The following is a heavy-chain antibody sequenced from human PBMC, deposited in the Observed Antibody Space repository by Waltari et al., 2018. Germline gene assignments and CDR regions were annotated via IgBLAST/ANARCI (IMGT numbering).Heavy chain of an antibody. V-gene: IGHV4-39*01. D-gene: IGHD3-16*01. CDR2: TFYNGIT. J-gene: IGHJ4*02. CDR1: GDSLSSPRYY. CDR3: AAISYGSQDF. Sequence: QLQESGPGLVKPSETLSLGSTVAGDSLSSPRYYWTWIRQAPGKGLEWIEQTFYNGITRYNPSLRRRVNISVDKAKNQFYLSLASVTAADSAVYYCAAISYGSQDFWGQGTPVAVSS.